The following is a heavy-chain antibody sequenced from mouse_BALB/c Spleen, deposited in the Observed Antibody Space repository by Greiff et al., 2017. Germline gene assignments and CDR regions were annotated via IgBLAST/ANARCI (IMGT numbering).Heavy chain of an antibody. CDR2: IYPGGGYT. Sequence: QVQLQHSGAELVRPGTSVKISCKASGYTFTNYWLGWVKQRPGHGLEWIGDIYPGGGYTNYNEKFKGKATLTADTSSSTAYMQLSSLTSEDSAVYFCARYYYGSRAWFAYWGQGTLVTVSA. V-gene: IGHV1-63*02. J-gene: IGHJ3*01. D-gene: IGHD1-1*01. CDR1: GYTFTNYW. CDR3: ARYYYGSRAWFAY.